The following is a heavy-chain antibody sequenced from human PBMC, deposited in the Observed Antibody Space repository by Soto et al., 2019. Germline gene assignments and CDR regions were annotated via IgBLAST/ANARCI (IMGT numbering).Heavy chain of an antibody. J-gene: IGHJ4*02. CDR3: ATAPSRGSGSYYNHYFDY. V-gene: IGHV1-24*01. CDR1: GYTLTELS. D-gene: IGHD3-10*01. CDR2: FDPEDGET. Sequence: ASVKVSCKVSGYTLTELSMHWVRQAPGKGLEWMGGFDPEDGETIYAQKFQGRVTMTEDTSTDTAYMELSSLRSEDTAVYYCATAPSRGSGSYYNHYFDYWGQGTLVTVSS.